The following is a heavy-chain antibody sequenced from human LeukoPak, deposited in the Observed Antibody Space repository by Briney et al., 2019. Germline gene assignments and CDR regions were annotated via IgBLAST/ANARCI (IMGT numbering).Heavy chain of an antibody. D-gene: IGHD1-26*01. CDR2: MHSVGTT. Sequence: GGSLRLSCAASGFTVNTNYMSWVRQAPGKGLEWVSIMHSVGTTYYADSVEGRFTFSRDNSKNTLYLQMNNLRAEDTAVYYCARDGSSGRGYYYYYGMDVWGEGTTVTVSS. CDR3: ARDGSSGRGYYYYYGMDV. V-gene: IGHV3-53*01. J-gene: IGHJ6*04. CDR1: GFTVNTNY.